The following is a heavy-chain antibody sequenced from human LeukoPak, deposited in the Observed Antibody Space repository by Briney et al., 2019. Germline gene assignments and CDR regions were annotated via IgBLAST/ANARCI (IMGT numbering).Heavy chain of an antibody. V-gene: IGHV3-49*04. CDR3: TSVGAGAFDY. J-gene: IGHJ4*02. CDR2: IRSKAYGCTT. CDR1: GFTFGDYA. D-gene: IGHD1-26*01. Sequence: PGGSLRLSCTASGFTFGDYAMSWVRQAPGKGMEWVGFIRSKAYGCTTEYAASVKGRFTNSRDDSKSIAYLQMNSLKTEDTAVYYCTSVGAGAFDYWGQGTLVTVSS.